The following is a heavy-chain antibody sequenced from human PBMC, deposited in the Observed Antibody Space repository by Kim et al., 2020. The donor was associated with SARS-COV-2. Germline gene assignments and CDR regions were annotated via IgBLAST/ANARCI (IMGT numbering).Heavy chain of an antibody. V-gene: IGHV3-72*01. CDR2: SRNKANSYTT. Sequence: GGSLRLSCAASGFTFSDFHVDWVRQAPGKGLEWVGRSRNKANSYTTEYAASVKDRFTISRDDSKNLLYLQMNSLKNEDTAVYFCARFSGTYRGSAFDFWGQGTMVTVSS. D-gene: IGHD1-26*01. CDR3: ARFSGTYRGSAFDF. CDR1: GFTFSDFH. J-gene: IGHJ3*01.